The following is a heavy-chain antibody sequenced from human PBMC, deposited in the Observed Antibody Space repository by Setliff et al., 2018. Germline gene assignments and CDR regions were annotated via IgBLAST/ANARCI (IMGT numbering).Heavy chain of an antibody. CDR3: ARDAAFGGSSWYYYGMDV. CDR2: IYYSGST. J-gene: IGHJ6*02. Sequence: SETLSLTCTVSGGSITRSSYYWGWIRQPPGKGLEWIGSIYYSGSTYYNPSLKSRVTMSIDTSKNQFSLKLSSVTAADTAVYYCARDAAFGGSSWYYYGMDVWGQGTKVTVSS. CDR1: GGSITRSSYY. V-gene: IGHV4-39*07. D-gene: IGHD6-13*01.